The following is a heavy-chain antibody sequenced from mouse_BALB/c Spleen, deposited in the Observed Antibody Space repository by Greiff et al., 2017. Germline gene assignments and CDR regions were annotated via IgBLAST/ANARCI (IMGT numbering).Heavy chain of an antibody. D-gene: IGHD6-1*01. Sequence: VQLKESGPGLVAPSQSLSITCTVSGFSLTSYGVHWVRQPPGKGLEWLGVIWAGGSTNYNSALMSRLSISKDNSKSQVFLKMNSLQTDDTAMYYCARDGEATGAYWGQGTLVTVSA. CDR1: GFSLTSYG. V-gene: IGHV2-9*02. CDR3: ARDGEATGAY. J-gene: IGHJ3*01. CDR2: IWAGGST.